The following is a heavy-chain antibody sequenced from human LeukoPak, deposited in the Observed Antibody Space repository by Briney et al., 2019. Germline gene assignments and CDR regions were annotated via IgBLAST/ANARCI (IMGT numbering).Heavy chain of an antibody. V-gene: IGHV4-59*08. D-gene: IGHD3-10*01. CDR2: IYYSGST. CDR3: ARHTPYGSGSYYVGFDP. J-gene: IGHJ5*02. Sequence: SETLSLTCTVSGGSISSYYWSWIRQPPGKGLEWIGYIYYSGSTNYNPSLKSRVTISVDTSKNQFSLKLSSVTAADTAVYYCARHTPYGSGSYYVGFDPWGQGTLVTVSS. CDR1: GGSISSYY.